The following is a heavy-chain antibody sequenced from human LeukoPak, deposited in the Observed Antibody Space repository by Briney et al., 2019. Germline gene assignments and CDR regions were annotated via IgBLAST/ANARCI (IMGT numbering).Heavy chain of an antibody. Sequence: QAGGSLRLSCAATGFTLSGHSMNWVRQAPGKGLDWVSSISPTSAYIYYQDSVKGRFTISRDDAKNSLYLEMDSLRAEDTAVYYCARTIYYYESTSYFSDAFDVWGQGTMVTVSS. CDR2: ISPTSAYI. J-gene: IGHJ3*01. D-gene: IGHD3-22*01. CDR1: GFTLSGHS. V-gene: IGHV3-21*01. CDR3: ARTIYYYESTSYFSDAFDV.